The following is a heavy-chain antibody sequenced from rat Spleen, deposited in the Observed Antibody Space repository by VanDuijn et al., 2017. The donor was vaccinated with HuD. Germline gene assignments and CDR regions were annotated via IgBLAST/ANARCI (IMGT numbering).Heavy chain of an antibody. CDR1: GFTLSDFY. Sequence: EVQLVESGGGLVQPGRSLKLSCAASGFTLSDFYMAWVRQAPTKGRECVASINIGGGNTYYRGSVKGRFTISRDNAKSTLYLQMDSLKSEDTATYYCVRLLGAPDWYFDFWGPGTMVTVSS. V-gene: IGHV5-25*01. CDR3: VRLLGAPDWYFDF. CDR2: INIGGGNT. J-gene: IGHJ1*01. D-gene: IGHD4-6*01.